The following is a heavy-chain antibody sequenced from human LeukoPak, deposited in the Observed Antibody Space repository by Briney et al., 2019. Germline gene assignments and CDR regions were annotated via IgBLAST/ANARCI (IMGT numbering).Heavy chain of an antibody. D-gene: IGHD4-17*01. CDR2: IYTSENT. J-gene: IGHJ6*03. V-gene: IGHV4-4*07. Sequence: PSETLSLTCTVSGGYIGSYYWSWIRQPAGKGLEWIGRIYTSENTDYNPSLKSRVTMSVDMSTSQFSLRLTSVTAADTAVYYCAREGDYGDYSKSFYYMDVWGKGTTVTVPS. CDR3: AREGDYGDYSKSFYYMDV. CDR1: GGYIGSYY.